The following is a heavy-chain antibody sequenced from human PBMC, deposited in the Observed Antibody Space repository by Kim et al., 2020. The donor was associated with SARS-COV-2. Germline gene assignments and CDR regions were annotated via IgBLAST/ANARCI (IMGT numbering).Heavy chain of an antibody. V-gene: IGHV1-69*04. Sequence: SVKVSCKASGGTFSSYAISWVRQTPGQGLEWMGRIIPILGIANYAQKLQGSVTITADKSTSTAYMELSSLRSEDTAVYYCARGGYYYDRSGYSSFGYWG. D-gene: IGHD3-22*01. CDR2: IIPILGIA. CDR3: ARGGYYYDRSGYSSFGY. J-gene: IGHJ4*01. CDR1: GGTFSSYA.